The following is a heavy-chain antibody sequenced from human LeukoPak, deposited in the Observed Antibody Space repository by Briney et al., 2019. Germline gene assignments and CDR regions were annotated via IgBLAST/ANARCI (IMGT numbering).Heavy chain of an antibody. CDR2: IRYDGSNK. CDR3: AKDLSFGVVIDAFDI. Sequence: GGSLRLSCAASGFTFSSYGMHWVRQAPGKGLEWVAFIRYDGSNKYYADSVKGRFTISRDNSKNTLYLQMNSLRAEGTAVYYCAKDLSFGVVIDAFDIWGQGTMVTVSS. J-gene: IGHJ3*02. D-gene: IGHD3-3*01. CDR1: GFTFSSYG. V-gene: IGHV3-30*02.